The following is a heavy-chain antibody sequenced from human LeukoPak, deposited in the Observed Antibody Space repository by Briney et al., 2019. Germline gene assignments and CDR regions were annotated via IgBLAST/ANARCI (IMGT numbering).Heavy chain of an antibody. CDR1: GGTFISYA. CDR2: IIPIFGTA. V-gene: IGHV1-69*01. J-gene: IGHJ5*02. CDR3: ARDLRNYDSSGEFDP. Sequence: SVKVSCKASGGTFISYAITWVRQAPGQGLEWMGGIIPIFGTANYAQKFQGRVTITADESTSTAYMELSSLRSEDTAVYYCARDLRNYDSSGEFDPWGQGTLVTVSS. D-gene: IGHD3-22*01.